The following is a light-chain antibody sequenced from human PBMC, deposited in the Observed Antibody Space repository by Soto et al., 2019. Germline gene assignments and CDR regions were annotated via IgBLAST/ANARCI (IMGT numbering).Light chain of an antibody. CDR2: GAS. V-gene: IGKV3-20*01. J-gene: IGKJ4*01. CDR1: QSVRNSY. CDR3: HQYASTPLT. Sequence: EIVLSQYPGSLSLSKGERATLSSRASQSVRNSYLAWYQQIPGQPPRLLIYGASSRATGISDRFTGSGSRTEFTLTIRILEAEDFAVYYSHQYASTPLTFGGGTKVAIK.